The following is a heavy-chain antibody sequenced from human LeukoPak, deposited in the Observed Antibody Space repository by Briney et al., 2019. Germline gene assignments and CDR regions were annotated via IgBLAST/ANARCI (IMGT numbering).Heavy chain of an antibody. CDR3: AKDRGIISDY. CDR1: GFTFSSYG. D-gene: IGHD3-10*01. Sequence: GGSLRLSCAASGFTFSSYGMHWVRQAPGKGLEWVAFIRYDGSNKYYADSVKGRFTISRDNSKNTLYLQMNSLRVEDTAVYYCAKDRGIISDYWGQGTLVTVSS. V-gene: IGHV3-30*02. CDR2: IRYDGSNK. J-gene: IGHJ4*02.